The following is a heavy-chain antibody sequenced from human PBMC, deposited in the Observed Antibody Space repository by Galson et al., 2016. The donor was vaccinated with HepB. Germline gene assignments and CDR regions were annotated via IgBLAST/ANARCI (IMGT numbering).Heavy chain of an antibody. CDR1: GASITDCY. CDR2: IYYSGST. CDR3: ARREGYTSGMYWFDP. D-gene: IGHD6-19*01. Sequence: SETLSLTCSVSGASITDCYWGWIRQPPGKGLEYIGYIYYSGSTNYNPSLRSRVTMSLDTPKKHFSLNLASVTAADTAIYFCARREGYTSGMYWFDPWGPGVLVTVSS. J-gene: IGHJ5*02. V-gene: IGHV4-59*01.